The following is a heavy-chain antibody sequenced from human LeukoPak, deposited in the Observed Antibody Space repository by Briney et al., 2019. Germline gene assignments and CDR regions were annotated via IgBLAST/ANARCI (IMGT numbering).Heavy chain of an antibody. D-gene: IGHD3-22*01. J-gene: IGHJ4*02. CDR3: VKDDSYYYDSSGYPH. Sequence: GVSLRLFCAASLLPVGSNYMRRVRHAPGKGLEYVSAISSNGGSTYYADSVKGRFTISRDNSKNTLYLQMSSLRAEDTAVYHCVKDDSYYYDSSGYPHWGQGTLVTVSS. CDR1: LLPVGSNY. V-gene: IGHV3-64D*09. CDR2: ISSNGGST.